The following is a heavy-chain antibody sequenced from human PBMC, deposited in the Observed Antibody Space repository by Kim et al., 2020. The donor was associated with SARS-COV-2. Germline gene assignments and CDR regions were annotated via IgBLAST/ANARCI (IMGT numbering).Heavy chain of an antibody. J-gene: IGHJ6*02. Sequence: SVKVSCKASGGTFSSYAISWVRQAPGQGLEWMGGIIPIFGTANYAQKFQGRVTITADESTSTAYMELSSLRSEDTAVYYCAEGRATFDYYYYYGMDVWGQGTTVTVSS. V-gene: IGHV1-69*13. CDR3: AEGRATFDYYYYYGMDV. CDR1: GGTFSSYA. D-gene: IGHD3-10*01. CDR2: IIPIFGTA.